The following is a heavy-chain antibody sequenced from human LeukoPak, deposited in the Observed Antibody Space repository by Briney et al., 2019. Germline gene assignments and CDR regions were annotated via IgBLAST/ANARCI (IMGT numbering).Heavy chain of an antibody. J-gene: IGHJ5*02. V-gene: IGHV4-59*01. CDR2: VYYSGST. Sequence: SETLSLTCTVSGGSISSYYWSWIRQPPGEELEWIGCVYYSGSTNYNPSLKSRVTISVDTSKTQFSLKLISVTAADTAVYYCARGGFGSSGWYFELDPWGQGTLVTVSS. CDR1: GGSISSYY. CDR3: ARGGFGSSGWYFELDP. D-gene: IGHD6-13*01.